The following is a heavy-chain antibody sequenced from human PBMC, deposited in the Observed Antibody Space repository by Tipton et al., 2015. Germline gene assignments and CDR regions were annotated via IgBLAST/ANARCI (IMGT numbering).Heavy chain of an antibody. CDR2: IYPTTST. CDR3: ACQDYDSLTRDYQTVDY. Sequence: TLSLTCAVEGGSFSYHYWSWIRQPPGKALEWIGEIYPTTSTYYNPSLKSRVTMSRDTSKNQFSLKLTSVTAADTAVYYCACQDYDSLTRDYQTVDYWGQGTLVTVSS. J-gene: IGHJ4*02. V-gene: IGHV4-34*01. D-gene: IGHD3-9*01. CDR1: GGSFSYHY.